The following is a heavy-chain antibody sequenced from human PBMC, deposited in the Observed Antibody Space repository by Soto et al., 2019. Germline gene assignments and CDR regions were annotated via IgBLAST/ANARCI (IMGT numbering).Heavy chain of an antibody. Sequence: ASVKVSCKASGYSFTSNDINWVRQATGQGLEWMGWMNPNSDNTGYAQKFQGRLTMTRSTSTNTAYMELNSLTSEDTAVYFCARGRIFGYSAYEPLGGLDYCGQGTQVTVSS. CDR1: GYSFTSND. CDR3: ARGRIFGYSAYEPLGGLDY. CDR2: MNPNSDNT. J-gene: IGHJ4*02. V-gene: IGHV1-8*01. D-gene: IGHD5-12*01.